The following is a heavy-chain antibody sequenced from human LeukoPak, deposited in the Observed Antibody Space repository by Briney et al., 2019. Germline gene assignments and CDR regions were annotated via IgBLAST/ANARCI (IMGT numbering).Heavy chain of an antibody. CDR1: RDSISSGGYS. Sequence: PSETLSLICAVSRDSISSGGYSWSWIRQPPGKGLEWIGYIYYSGSTYYNPSLKSRVTISVDTSKNQFSLKLSSVTAADTAVYYCARGYYGLFDYWGQGTLVTVSS. D-gene: IGHD3-10*01. J-gene: IGHJ4*02. CDR3: ARGYYGLFDY. V-gene: IGHV4-30-4*07. CDR2: IYYSGST.